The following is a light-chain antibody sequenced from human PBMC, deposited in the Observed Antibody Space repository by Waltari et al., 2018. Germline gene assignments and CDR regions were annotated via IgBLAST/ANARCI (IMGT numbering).Light chain of an antibody. CDR3: QHYVRLPVT. CDR2: GAS. CDR1: QSVGRIF. Sequence: GWTSQSVGRIFSWYQKKGREPPRLLIYGASIRAASIPDRCSGSGSGKDFSITSSRLEPEDFAVYYWQHYVRLPVTFGQGTKVEIK. J-gene: IGKJ1*01. V-gene: IGKV3-20*01.